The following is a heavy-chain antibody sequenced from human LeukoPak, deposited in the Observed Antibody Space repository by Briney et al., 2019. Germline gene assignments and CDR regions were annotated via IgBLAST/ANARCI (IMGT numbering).Heavy chain of an antibody. Sequence: SETLSLTCAVYGGSFSGYYWSWIRQPPGKGLEWIGEIYHSGSTNYNPSLKSRVTISVDKSKSQFSLKLSSVTAADTAVYYCAREGIGLAAGTFSAFDIWGQGTMVTVSS. D-gene: IGHD6-13*01. CDR1: GGSFSGYY. CDR2: IYHSGST. CDR3: AREGIGLAAGTFSAFDI. V-gene: IGHV4-34*01. J-gene: IGHJ3*02.